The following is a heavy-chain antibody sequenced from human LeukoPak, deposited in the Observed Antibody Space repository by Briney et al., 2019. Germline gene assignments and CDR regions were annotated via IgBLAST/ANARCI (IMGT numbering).Heavy chain of an antibody. V-gene: IGHV1-2*02. J-gene: IGHJ5*02. CDR3: VRDIAAAGTGWFDP. Sequence: ASVKVSCKASGYTFTCYYMHWVRQAPGQGLEWMGWINPNSGGTNYAQKFQGRVTMTRYTSISTAYMELSRLRSDDTAVYYCVRDIAAAGTGWFDPWGQGTLVTVSS. CDR2: INPNSGGT. CDR1: GYTFTCYY. D-gene: IGHD6-13*01.